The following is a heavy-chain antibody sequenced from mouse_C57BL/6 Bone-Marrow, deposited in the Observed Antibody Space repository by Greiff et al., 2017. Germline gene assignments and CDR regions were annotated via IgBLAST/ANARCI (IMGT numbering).Heavy chain of an antibody. CDR1: GYTFTSYW. J-gene: IGHJ4*01. Sequence: QVQLQQPGAELVKPGASVKMSCKASGYTFTSYWITWVKQRPGQGLEWIGDIYPGSGSTNYNEKFKSKATLTVDTSSSTAYMQLSSLTSEDSAVYYCAADYSNLYYAMDYWGQGTSVTVSS. CDR3: AADYSNLYYAMDY. CDR2: IYPGSGST. D-gene: IGHD2-5*01. V-gene: IGHV1-55*01.